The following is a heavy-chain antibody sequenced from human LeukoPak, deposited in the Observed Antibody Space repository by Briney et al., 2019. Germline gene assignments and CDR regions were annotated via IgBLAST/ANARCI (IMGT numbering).Heavy chain of an antibody. J-gene: IGHJ4*02. V-gene: IGHV3-15*01. CDR1: GFTFSDAW. Sequence: GGSLRLSCAASGFTFSDAWMSWVRQAPGKGLEWVGRIKSKTDGGTTDYAAPVKGRFTISRDDSKNTLYLQMNSLKIEDTAMYYCARYYGDSGSQYYFDYWGQGTLVTVSS. CDR2: IKSKTDGGTT. CDR3: ARYYGDSGSQYYFDY. D-gene: IGHD3-22*01.